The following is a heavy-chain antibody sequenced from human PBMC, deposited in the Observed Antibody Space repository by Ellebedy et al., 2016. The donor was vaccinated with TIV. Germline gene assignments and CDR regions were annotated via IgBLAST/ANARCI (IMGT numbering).Heavy chain of an antibody. J-gene: IGHJ5*02. V-gene: IGHV4-39*07. CDR3: ARDPALPRGRFDT. CDR2: IYYSGSA. CDR1: GGSVSSSNYH. Sequence: MPSETLSLTCTVSGGSVSSSNYHWAWIRQPPGKGLAWIGSIYYSGSAYYNPSLKSRVTVSVDTSKNQFSLNLSSVTAADTAVYYCARDPALPRGRFDTWGQGTLVTVSS.